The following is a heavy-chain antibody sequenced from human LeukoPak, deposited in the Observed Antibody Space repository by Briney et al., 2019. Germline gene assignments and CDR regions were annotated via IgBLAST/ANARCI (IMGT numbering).Heavy chain of an antibody. CDR3: AKVRGIAVADTEGPFDY. CDR2: IKQDGSEK. D-gene: IGHD6-19*01. J-gene: IGHJ4*02. CDR1: GFTFSGYW. Sequence: GGSLRLSCAASGFTFSGYWMSWVRQAPGKGLEWVANIKQDGSEKYYADSVKGRFTISRDNSKNSLYLQMNSLRTEDTALYYCAKVRGIAVADTEGPFDYWGQGTLVTVSS. V-gene: IGHV3-7*03.